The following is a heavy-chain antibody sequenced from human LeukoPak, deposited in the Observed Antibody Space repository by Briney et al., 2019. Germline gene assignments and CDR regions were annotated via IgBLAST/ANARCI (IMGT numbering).Heavy chain of an antibody. J-gene: IGHJ5*02. Sequence: SATLSLTCTVSGDSISISSYYWGWIRQPPELGLEWIGSIYYSGSTYYNPSLKSLYTIFVDTSKNQLSLNLSSVTPADTAVYDCARQGYYDQSWFDPWGQGTLVTVSS. CDR2: IYYSGST. V-gene: IGHV4-39*01. D-gene: IGHD3-22*01. CDR1: GDSISISSYY. CDR3: ARQGYYDQSWFDP.